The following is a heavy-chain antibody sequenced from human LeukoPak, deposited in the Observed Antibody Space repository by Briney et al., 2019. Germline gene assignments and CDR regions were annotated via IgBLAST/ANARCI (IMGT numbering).Heavy chain of an antibody. CDR1: GFTFDDYA. V-gene: IGHV3-9*01. CDR3: ARGRLRLDFDY. Sequence: GGSLRLSCAASGFTFDDYAMHWVRQAPGKGLEWVSGISWNSGSIGYADSVKGRFTISRDNAKNSLYLQMNSLRAEDTAVYYCARGRLRLDFDYWGQGTLVTVSS. J-gene: IGHJ4*02. CDR2: ISWNSGSI.